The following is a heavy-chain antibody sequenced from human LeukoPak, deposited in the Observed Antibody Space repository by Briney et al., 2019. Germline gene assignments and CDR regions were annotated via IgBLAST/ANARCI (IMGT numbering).Heavy chain of an antibody. CDR1: GFTFSNFW. Sequence: PGGSLRLSCAAPGFTFSNFWMSWVRQAPGKGLEWVANIKQDGSEKYYVDSVKGRFTISRDNAKNSLYLQMNSLRAEDTAVYYCARDFTHGLEYFDYWGQGTLVTVSS. V-gene: IGHV3-7*03. J-gene: IGHJ4*02. D-gene: IGHD3/OR15-3a*01. CDR3: ARDFTHGLEYFDY. CDR2: IKQDGSEK.